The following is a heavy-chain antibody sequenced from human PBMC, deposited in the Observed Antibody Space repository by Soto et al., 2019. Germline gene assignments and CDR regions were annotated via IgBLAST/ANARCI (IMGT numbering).Heavy chain of an antibody. CDR2: IIPILGIA. J-gene: IGHJ6*02. CDR1: GGTFSSYT. Sequence: QVQLVQSGAEVKKPGSSVKVSCKASGGTFSSYTISWVRQAPGQGLEWMGRIIPILGIANYAQKFQGRVTITADKSTSTAYMELSSLRSEDTAVSYCARSSGYVNYYGMDVWGQGTTVTVSS. CDR3: ARSSGYVNYYGMDV. D-gene: IGHD5-12*01. V-gene: IGHV1-69*02.